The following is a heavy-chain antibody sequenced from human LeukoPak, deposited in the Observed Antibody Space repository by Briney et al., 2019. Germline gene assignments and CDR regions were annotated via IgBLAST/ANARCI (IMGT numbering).Heavy chain of an antibody. V-gene: IGHV3-23*01. CDR2: ISGSGGST. CDR3: AKGNDYWSGLRRTDY. J-gene: IGHJ4*02. Sequence: GGSLRLSCAASGFTFSSYAMSWVRQAPGKGLEWVSAISGSGGSTYYADSMKGRFTISRDNSNNTMYLQVNSLRGEDTAVYYCAKGNDYWSGLRRTDYWGQGTLVTVSS. CDR1: GFTFSSYA. D-gene: IGHD3-3*01.